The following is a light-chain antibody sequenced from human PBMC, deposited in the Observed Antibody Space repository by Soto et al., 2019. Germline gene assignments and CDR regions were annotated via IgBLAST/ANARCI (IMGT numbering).Light chain of an antibody. CDR3: QQRGDWPLYT. CDR1: QRVRSY. Sequence: EIVLTQSPATLSLSPGERATLSCRASQRVRSYLAWYQQKPGQAPRLLIYDASIRATGIPARFSGSGSGTDFTLTISSLEPEDFALYYCQQRGDWPLYTFGQGTRLESK. J-gene: IGKJ2*01. CDR2: DAS. V-gene: IGKV3-11*01.